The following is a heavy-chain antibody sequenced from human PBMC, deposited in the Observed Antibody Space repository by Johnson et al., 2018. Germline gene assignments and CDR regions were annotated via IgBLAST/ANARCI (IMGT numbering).Heavy chain of an antibody. CDR1: GGSISSYY. Sequence: QVQLQESGPGLVKPSETLSLTCTVSGGSISSYYWSWIRQPPGKGLEWIGYIYYSGSTNYNPSLQSRVTISVDTSKNQFSLKLSSVTAADTAVYYCARDRPHGSAPYGMDVWGQGTTVTVSS. J-gene: IGHJ6*02. CDR3: ARDRPHGSAPYGMDV. D-gene: IGHD3-10*01. CDR2: IYYSGST. V-gene: IGHV4-59*01.